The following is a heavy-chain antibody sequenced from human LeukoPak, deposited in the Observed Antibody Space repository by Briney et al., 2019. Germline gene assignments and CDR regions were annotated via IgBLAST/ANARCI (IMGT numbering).Heavy chain of an antibody. V-gene: IGHV4-34*01. CDR1: GGSFSGYY. CDR3: ARQPSRGFNWNYGGHYFDY. J-gene: IGHJ4*02. CDR2: INHSGST. Sequence: SETLSLTCAVYGGSFSGYYWSWIRQPLGKGLEWIGEINHSGSTNYNPSLKSRVTISVDTSKNQFSLKLSSVTAADTAVYYCARQPSRGFNWNYGGHYFDYWGQGTLVTVSS. D-gene: IGHD1-7*01.